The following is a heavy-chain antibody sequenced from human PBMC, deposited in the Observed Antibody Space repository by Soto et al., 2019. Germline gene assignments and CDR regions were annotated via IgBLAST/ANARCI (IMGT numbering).Heavy chain of an antibody. CDR2: ISGSGGST. Sequence: GGSLRLSCAASGFTFSSYAMSWVRQAPGKGREWVSAISGSGGSTYYADSVKGRFTISRDSSKNTLYLQMNSLRAEDTAVYYCAKGNSWSPALVLDIWGQGTMVTVSS. V-gene: IGHV3-23*01. CDR3: AKGNSWSPALVLDI. J-gene: IGHJ3*02. D-gene: IGHD1-7*01. CDR1: GFTFSSYA.